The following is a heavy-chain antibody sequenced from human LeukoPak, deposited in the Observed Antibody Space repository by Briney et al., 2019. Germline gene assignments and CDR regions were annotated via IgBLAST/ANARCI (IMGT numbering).Heavy chain of an antibody. D-gene: IGHD6-19*01. CDR2: IYHSGST. J-gene: IGHJ4*02. CDR3: ARAMVEQWLIYDY. Sequence: SETLSLTCTVSGDSLGSGMYYWGWIRQAPGKGLTWIGSIYHSGSTYYNPSLKSRVTISVDTSKNQFSLKLSSVTAADTAVYYCARAMVEQWLIYDYWGQGTLVTVSS. CDR1: GDSLGSGMYY. V-gene: IGHV4-39*07.